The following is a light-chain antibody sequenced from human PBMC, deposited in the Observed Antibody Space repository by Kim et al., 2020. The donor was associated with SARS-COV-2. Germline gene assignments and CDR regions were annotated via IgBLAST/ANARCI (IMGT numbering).Light chain of an antibody. CDR3: QQYKNSPALT. V-gene: IGKV3-15*01. J-gene: IGKJ4*01. Sequence: EVVLTQSPATLSVSPGERATLSCRASHSVSSNLAWYQQKPGQAPRLLIYGASTRATGIPARFSGSGSGTEFTLTISSLQAEDFAVYYCQQYKNSPALTFGGGTKVDIK. CDR1: HSVSSN. CDR2: GAS.